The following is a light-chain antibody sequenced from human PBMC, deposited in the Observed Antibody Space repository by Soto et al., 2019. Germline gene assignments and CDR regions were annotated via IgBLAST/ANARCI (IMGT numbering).Light chain of an antibody. CDR2: DVS. V-gene: IGLV2-14*03. CDR1: ISDVGGSNY. Sequence: QSALTQPASVSGSPGQSITISCSGTISDVGGSNYVSWYQHHPGKAPRLMIFDVSNRPSGMSNRFSGSKSGSTASLTISGLQAEDEADYDCSSYSSSSSPVVFGGGTQLTVL. J-gene: IGLJ2*01. CDR3: SSYSSSSSPVV.